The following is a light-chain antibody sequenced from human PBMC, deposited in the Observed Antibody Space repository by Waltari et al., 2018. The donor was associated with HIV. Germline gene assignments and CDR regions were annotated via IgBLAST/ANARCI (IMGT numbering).Light chain of an antibody. CDR1: STDIGSYDL. Sequence: QSALTQPASVSGSPGQSITISCTGMSTDIGSYDLVFWYQQHPGKDPKLMIYEVTMRPPGVPDLFSGSKSGNTAFLTISGLQAEDEADYYCCSYAASYIYVFGVGTKVTVL. CDR2: EVT. J-gene: IGLJ1*01. CDR3: CSYAASYIYV. V-gene: IGLV2-23*02.